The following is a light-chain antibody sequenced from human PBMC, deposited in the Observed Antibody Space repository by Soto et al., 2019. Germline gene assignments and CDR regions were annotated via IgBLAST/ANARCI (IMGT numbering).Light chain of an antibody. V-gene: IGLV2-14*03. J-gene: IGLJ1*01. CDR2: AVN. CDR1: SSDVGGYNY. Sequence: QSALTQPASVSGSPGQSITISCTGISSDVGGYNYVSWYQHHPGKAPKLMIYAVNNRPSGVSDRFSGSKSGNTASLTISGLQAEDEADYYCYSYTSTTAYVFGAGTKVTVL. CDR3: YSYTSTTAYV.